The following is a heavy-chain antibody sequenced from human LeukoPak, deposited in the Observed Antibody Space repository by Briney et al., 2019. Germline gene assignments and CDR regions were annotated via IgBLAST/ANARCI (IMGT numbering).Heavy chain of an antibody. D-gene: IGHD2-15*01. J-gene: IGHJ4*02. CDR2: IYHSGST. CDR3: ARVVDY. V-gene: IGHV4-38-2*02. CDR1: GYSISSGYY. Sequence: SETLSLTCTVSGYSISSGYYWGWIRQPPGKGLEWIGSIYHSGSTYYNPSLKSRVTISVDTSKNQFSLKPSSVTAADTAVYYCARVVDYWGQGTLVTVSS.